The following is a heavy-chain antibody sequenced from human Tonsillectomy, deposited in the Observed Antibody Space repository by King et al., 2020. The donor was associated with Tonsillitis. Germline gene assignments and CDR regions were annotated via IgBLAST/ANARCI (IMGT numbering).Heavy chain of an antibody. CDR2: ISSSSSTI. CDR1: GFTFSSYS. Sequence: VQLVESGGGLVQPGGSLRLSCAASGFTFSSYSMNWVRQAPGKGLEWVSYISSSSSTIYYADSVKGRFTISRDNAKKLLYLQMNSLRDEDTAVYYCARVAPGVVVSPPADHWGQGTLVTVSS. D-gene: IGHD2-15*01. J-gene: IGHJ4*02. CDR3: ARVAPGVVVSPPADH. V-gene: IGHV3-48*02.